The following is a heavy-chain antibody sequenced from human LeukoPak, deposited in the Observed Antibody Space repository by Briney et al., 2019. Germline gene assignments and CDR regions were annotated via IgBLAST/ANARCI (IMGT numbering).Heavy chain of an antibody. CDR2: ISSSSTYI. J-gene: IGHJ6*02. V-gene: IGHV3-21*01. CDR1: GFTFSSYG. Sequence: GGSLRLSCTASGFTFSSYGMNWVRQAPGKGLEWVSSISSSSTYINHADSVKGRFTISRDNAKNSLYLQMNSLRAEDTAVYYCARGNYYGMDVWGQGTTVTVSS. CDR3: ARGNYYGMDV.